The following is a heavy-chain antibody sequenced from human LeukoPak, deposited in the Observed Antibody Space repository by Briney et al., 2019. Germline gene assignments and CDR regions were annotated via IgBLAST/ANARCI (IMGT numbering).Heavy chain of an antibody. CDR2: ISGSGNNT. V-gene: IGHV3-23*01. CDR3: AKFGRPAAGTL. J-gene: IGHJ4*02. CDR1: GFTFSSSA. Sequence: GGSLRLSCAASGFTFSSSALSWVRQAPGKGLGWVSGISGSGNNTYYADTVKGRFTITRDNSKNTLYLQMNSLRVEDTAIYFCAKFGRPAAGTLWGQGTLVTVSS. D-gene: IGHD6-13*01.